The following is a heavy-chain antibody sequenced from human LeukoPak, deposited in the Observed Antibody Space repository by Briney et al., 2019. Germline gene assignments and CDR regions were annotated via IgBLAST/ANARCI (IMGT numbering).Heavy chain of an antibody. CDR2: INPNDGDT. Sequence: ASVKVSCTASGYTFTDYYMHWVRQAPGQGFEWMGWINPNDGDTNCAQKFQGRVTMTRDTSISTAHMEVSRLRSDDTAVYYCARANFLYCSSTTCLFDYWGQGTLVTVSS. J-gene: IGHJ4*02. V-gene: IGHV1-2*02. CDR3: ARANFLYCSSTTCLFDY. D-gene: IGHD2-2*01. CDR1: GYTFTDYY.